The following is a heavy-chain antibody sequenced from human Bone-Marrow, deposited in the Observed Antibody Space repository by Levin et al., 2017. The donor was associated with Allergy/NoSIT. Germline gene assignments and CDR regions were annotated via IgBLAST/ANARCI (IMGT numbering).Heavy chain of an antibody. J-gene: IGHJ6*02. CDR3: ARFPDKVGATIVDYYYGMDV. V-gene: IGHV1-8*01. CDR1: GYTFTSYD. CDR2: MNPNSGNT. D-gene: IGHD1-26*01. Sequence: ASVKVSCKASGYTFTSYDINWVRQATGQGLEWMGWMNPNSGNTGYAQKFQGRVTMTRNTSISTAYMELSSLRSEDTAVYYCARFPDKVGATIVDYYYGMDVWGQGTTVTVSS.